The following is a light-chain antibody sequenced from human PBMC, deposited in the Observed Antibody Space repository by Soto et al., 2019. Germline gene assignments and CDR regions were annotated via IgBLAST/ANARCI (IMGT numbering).Light chain of an antibody. J-gene: IGKJ1*01. CDR2: GAS. V-gene: IGKV3-15*01. CDR3: QQYDNWPPWT. Sequence: EIVLTQSPSTLSWSPGERATLSWRASQSVSTNLAWYQQKPAQAPRLLIYGASIRATGIPARFSGSGSGTEFTPTISSLQSEDFALYYCQQYDNWPPWTFGQGTKVDIK. CDR1: QSVSTN.